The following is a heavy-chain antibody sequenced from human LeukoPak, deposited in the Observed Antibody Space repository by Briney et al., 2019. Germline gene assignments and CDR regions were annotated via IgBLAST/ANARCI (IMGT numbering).Heavy chain of an antibody. V-gene: IGHV1-2*02. J-gene: IGHJ6*03. CDR1: GYTFTGYY. CDR3: ARKGDYYYYYYMDV. CDR2: INPNSGGT. Sequence: ASVKVSCEASGYTFTGYYMHWVRQAPGQGLEWMGWINPNSGGTNYAQKFQGRVTMTRDTSISTAYMELSRLRSDDTAVYYCARKGDYYYYYYMDVWGKGTTVTVSS.